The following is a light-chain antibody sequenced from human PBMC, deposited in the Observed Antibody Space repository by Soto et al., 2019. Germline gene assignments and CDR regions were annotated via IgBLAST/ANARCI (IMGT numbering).Light chain of an antibody. J-gene: IGKJ4*01. V-gene: IGKV3-15*01. CDR2: GAS. CDR1: QSISNN. CDR3: KQFNDWPLT. Sequence: EIVMTQSPATLSVSPGERVTLSCRASQSISNNLAWYQQKPGQAPRLLIYGASTLSTGLPARFTGSGSGTEFTLTISSLQTEDFAVYYGKQFNDWPLTFGGGNKVEIK.